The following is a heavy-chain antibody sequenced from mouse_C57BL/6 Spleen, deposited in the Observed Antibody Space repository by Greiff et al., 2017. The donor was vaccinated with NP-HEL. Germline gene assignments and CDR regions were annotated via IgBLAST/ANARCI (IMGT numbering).Heavy chain of an antibody. V-gene: IGHV14-1*01. D-gene: IGHD1-1*01. Sequence: EVQGVESGAELVRPGASVKLSCTASGFNIKDYYMHWVKQRPEQGLEWIGRIDPEDGDTEYAPKFQGKATMTADTSSNTAYLQLSSLTSEDTAVYYCTLYYYGKGYAMDYWGQGTSVTVSS. CDR2: IDPEDGDT. CDR1: GFNIKDYY. CDR3: TLYYYGKGYAMDY. J-gene: IGHJ4*01.